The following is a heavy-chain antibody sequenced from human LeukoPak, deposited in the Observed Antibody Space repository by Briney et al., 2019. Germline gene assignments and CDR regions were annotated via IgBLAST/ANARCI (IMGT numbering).Heavy chain of an antibody. J-gene: IGHJ4*02. CDR2: ISSSSSYI. CDR1: GFTFSSYS. CDR3: ATGYSYGTSFDY. D-gene: IGHD5-18*01. Sequence: GGSLRLSCAASGFTFSSYSMNWVRQAPGKGLEWVSSISSSSSYIYYADSVKGRFTISRDNAKNSLYLQMNSLRAEDTAVYYCATGYSYGTSFDYWGQGTLVTVSS. V-gene: IGHV3-21*01.